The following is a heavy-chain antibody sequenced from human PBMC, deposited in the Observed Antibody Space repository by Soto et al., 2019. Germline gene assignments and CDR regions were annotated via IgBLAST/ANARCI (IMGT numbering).Heavy chain of an antibody. V-gene: IGHV1-18*04. J-gene: IGHJ4*02. CDR1: GYTFTSYG. CDR3: ARDLTGYSSGWYDY. CDR2: ISAYNGNT. D-gene: IGHD6-19*01. Sequence: ASVKVSCKASGYTFTSYGISWVRQAPGQGLEWMGWISAYNGNTNYAQKLQGRVTMTTDTSTSTAYMELRSLRSDDTAVYYCARDLTGYSSGWYDYWGQGTLVTAPQ.